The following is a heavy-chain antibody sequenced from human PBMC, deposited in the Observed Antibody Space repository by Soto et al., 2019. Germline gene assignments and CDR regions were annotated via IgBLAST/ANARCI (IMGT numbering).Heavy chain of an antibody. CDR3: ARDQGATTAFDY. Sequence: GASVKVSCKASGYIFRSYGITWVRQAPGQGLEWMGWISTYNGNTNYAQKLQGRVTLTTDTSTTTVYMELRSLRSDDTAVYYCARDQGATTAFDYRGQGTLVTVSS. V-gene: IGHV1-18*04. CDR1: GYIFRSYG. D-gene: IGHD1-26*01. CDR2: ISTYNGNT. J-gene: IGHJ4*02.